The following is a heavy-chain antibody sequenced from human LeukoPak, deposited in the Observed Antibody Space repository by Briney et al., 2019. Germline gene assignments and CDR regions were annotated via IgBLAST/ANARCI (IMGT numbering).Heavy chain of an antibody. CDR2: IHSDGST. J-gene: IGHJ4*02. Sequence: SETLSLTCTVSGVSINTYYWSWFRQPVGKSLEWIGRIHSDGSTYDNPSLRSPVSISIDTSKNQFSLTLTSVTAADTAVYFCARDVGLAYWGQGSLVTVSS. V-gene: IGHV4-4*07. CDR3: ARDVGLAY. CDR1: GVSINTYY.